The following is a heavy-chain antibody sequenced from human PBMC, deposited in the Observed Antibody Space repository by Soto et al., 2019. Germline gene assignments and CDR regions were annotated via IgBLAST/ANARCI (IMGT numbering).Heavy chain of an antibody. V-gene: IGHV3-23*01. D-gene: IGHD5-18*01. CDR2: ISGSGGST. CDR3: AKMDTAMERYYGMDV. CDR1: GFTFSSYA. Sequence: GGSLRLSCAASGFTFSSYAMSWVRQAPGKGLEWVSAISGSGGSTYYADSVKGRFTISRDNSKNTLYLQMNSLRAEDTAVYYCAKMDTAMERYYGMDVWGQGTTVTVSS. J-gene: IGHJ6*02.